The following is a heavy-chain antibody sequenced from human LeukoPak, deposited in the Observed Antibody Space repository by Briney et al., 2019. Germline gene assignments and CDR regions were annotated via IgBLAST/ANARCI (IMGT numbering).Heavy chain of an antibody. V-gene: IGHV3-11*05. D-gene: IGHD3-22*01. J-gene: IGHJ4*02. CDR1: GFTFSDFY. CDR3: ARDLIHRSGEADY. CDR2: ISASGSST. Sequence: GGSLRLSCAASGFTFSDFYMSWIRQAPGQGLEWISYISASGSSTNYADSVKGRFTISRDNAKNSLYLQMNSLRAEDTAVYYCARDLIHRSGEADYWGQGTLVTVSS.